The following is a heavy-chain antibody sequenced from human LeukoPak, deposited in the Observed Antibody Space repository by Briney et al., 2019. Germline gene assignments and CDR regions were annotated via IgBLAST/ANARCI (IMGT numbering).Heavy chain of an antibody. J-gene: IGHJ4*02. D-gene: IGHD4-23*01. Sequence: SETLSLTCAVSGYSISSGYYWGWIRQPPGKGLEWIGSIYHSGSTSYNASLKSRVTISIDMSKNQFSLRLNSVTAADTAVYYCARGPTVEYFDHWGQGTLVNVSS. CDR3: ARGPTVEYFDH. CDR2: IYHSGST. V-gene: IGHV4-38-2*01. CDR1: GYSISSGYY.